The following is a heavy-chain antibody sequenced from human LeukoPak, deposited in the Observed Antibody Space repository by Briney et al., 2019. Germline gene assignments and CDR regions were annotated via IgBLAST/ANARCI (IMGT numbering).Heavy chain of an antibody. V-gene: IGHV1-24*01. D-gene: IGHD3-10*01. CDR2: FDPEDGET. J-gene: IGHJ5*02. CDR3: ATASLEGTRGDGELLYNWFDR. CDR1: GYTLTELS. Sequence: ASVKVSCKVSGYTLTELSMHWVRQAPGKGLEGRGGFDPEDGETIYAQKFQGRVTMTEDTSTDTAYMELSSLRSEDTAVYYCATASLEGTRGDGELLYNWFDRWGQGTLVTVSS.